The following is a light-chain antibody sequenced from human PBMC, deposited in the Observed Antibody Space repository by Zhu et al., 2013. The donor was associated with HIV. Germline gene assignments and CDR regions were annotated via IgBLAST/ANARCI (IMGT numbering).Light chain of an antibody. CDR1: SSDVGGYNY. CDR2: EVS. Sequence: QSALTQPASVSGSPGQSIAISCTGTSSDVGGYNYVSWYQQHPGKAPKLIIYEVSSRPSGVSNRFSGSKSGNTASLTISGLQAEDEADYYCSSYTGSSTSLVIFGGGTKLTVL. J-gene: IGLJ2*01. V-gene: IGLV2-14*01. CDR3: SSYTGSSTSLVI.